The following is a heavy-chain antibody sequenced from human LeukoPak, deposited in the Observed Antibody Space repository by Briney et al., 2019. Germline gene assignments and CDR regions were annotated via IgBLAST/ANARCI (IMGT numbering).Heavy chain of an antibody. D-gene: IGHD5-18*01. Sequence: PSETLSLTCTVSGGSISSYYWSWIRQPAGKGLEWIGRIYTSGSTNYNPSLKSRVTMSVDTSKNQFSLKLSPVTAADTAVYYCARGGGGYSYGDYFDYWGQGTLVIVSS. CDR3: ARGGGGYSYGDYFDY. J-gene: IGHJ4*02. V-gene: IGHV4-4*07. CDR1: GGSISSYY. CDR2: IYTSGST.